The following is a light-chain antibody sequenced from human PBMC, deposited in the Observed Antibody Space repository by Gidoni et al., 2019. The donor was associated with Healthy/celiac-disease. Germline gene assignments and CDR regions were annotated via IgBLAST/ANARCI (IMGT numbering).Light chain of an antibody. Sequence: DIQMTQSPSSLSASVGDRVTITCRASQGISNYLAWYQQKPGKVPKILIYAASPLQSGVPSRFSGSGSGKDFTLTISSLQPEDVATYYCQKYNSAPRTFGQGTKVEIK. CDR2: AAS. CDR3: QKYNSAPRT. J-gene: IGKJ1*01. V-gene: IGKV1-27*01. CDR1: QGISNY.